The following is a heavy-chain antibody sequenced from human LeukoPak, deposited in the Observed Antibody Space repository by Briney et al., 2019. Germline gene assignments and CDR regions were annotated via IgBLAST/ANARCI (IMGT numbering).Heavy chain of an antibody. CDR2: ISRGGDKT. Sequence: PGGSLRLSCAASGFTFSTYAMTWVRQSPGKGLEYVSTISRGGDKTYYADSVKGRFTISRDNSRNTVFLQMNSLRLDDTAVYYCYCSTSTCRFPWGQGTLVTVSS. D-gene: IGHD2-2*01. V-gene: IGHV3-23*01. CDR1: GFTFSTYA. CDR3: YCSTSTCRFP. J-gene: IGHJ5*02.